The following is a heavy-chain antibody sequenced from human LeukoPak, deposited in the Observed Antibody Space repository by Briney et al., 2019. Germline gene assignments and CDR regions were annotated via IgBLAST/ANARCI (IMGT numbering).Heavy chain of an antibody. Sequence: GGSLRLSCAASGFTFSSYGMHWVRQAPSKGLEWVAVIWYDGSNKYYADSVKGRFTISRDNSKNTLYLQMNSLRAEDTAVYYCAGGVPAYYYYGMDVWGQGTTVTVSS. V-gene: IGHV3-33*01. D-gene: IGHD2-2*01. CDR2: IWYDGSNK. CDR1: GFTFSSYG. J-gene: IGHJ6*02. CDR3: AGGVPAYYYYGMDV.